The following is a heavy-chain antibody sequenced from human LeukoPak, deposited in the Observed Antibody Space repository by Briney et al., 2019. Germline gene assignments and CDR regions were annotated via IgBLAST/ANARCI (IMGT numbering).Heavy chain of an antibody. CDR2: ISSSSSYI. D-gene: IGHD6-13*01. CDR1: GFTFSSYS. J-gene: IGHJ4*02. V-gene: IGHV3-21*01. CDR3: ARDLISRIAAARSPLDY. Sequence: GGSLRLSCASSGFTFSSYSMNWVRQAPGKGLEWVSSISSSSSYIYYADSVKGRFTISRDNAKNSLYLQMNSLRAEDTAVYYCARDLISRIAAARSPLDYWGQGTLVTVSS.